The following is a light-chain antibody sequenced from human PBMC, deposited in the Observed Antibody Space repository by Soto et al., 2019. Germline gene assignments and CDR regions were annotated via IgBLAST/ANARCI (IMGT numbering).Light chain of an antibody. Sequence: EIVLTQSPGTLSLSPGERATLSCRASQSVSSTFLAWYQQKPGQAPRLLIYAASSRATGIPDRFSGSGSGTDFTLTISRLEPEDFAVYYCQQYGNSLFSFGPGTKVDTK. V-gene: IGKV3-20*01. CDR2: AAS. J-gene: IGKJ3*01. CDR3: QQYGNSLFS. CDR1: QSVSSTF.